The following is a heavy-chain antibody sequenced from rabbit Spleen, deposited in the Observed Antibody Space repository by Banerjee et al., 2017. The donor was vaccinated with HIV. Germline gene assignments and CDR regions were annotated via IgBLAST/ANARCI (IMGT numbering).Heavy chain of an antibody. J-gene: IGHJ6*01. V-gene: IGHV1S47*01. CDR2: IGTAEGST. D-gene: IGHD8-1*01. CDR3: ARDTGSSFSSYGMDL. Sequence: QEQLVESGGGLVQPGGSLKLSCKASGFDFSTYGINWVRQAPGKGLEWIGIIGTAEGSTYYASWVNGRFTISSDNAQNTVFLQMTSLTVADTAAYFCARDTGSSFSSYGMDLWGPGTLVTVS. CDR1: GFDFSTYG.